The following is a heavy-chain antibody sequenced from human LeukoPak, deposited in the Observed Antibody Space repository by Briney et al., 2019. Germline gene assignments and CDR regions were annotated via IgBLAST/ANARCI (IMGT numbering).Heavy chain of an antibody. V-gene: IGHV3-30-3*01. CDR3: AREALTIFPAGYMDV. CDR1: GFTFSSYA. Sequence: PGGSLRLSCAASGFTFSSYAMHWVRQAPGKGLEWVAVISYDGSNKYYADSVKGRFTIPRDNSKNTLYLQMNSLRAEDTAVYYCAREALTIFPAGYMDVWGKGTTVTVSS. D-gene: IGHD3-3*01. CDR2: ISYDGSNK. J-gene: IGHJ6*03.